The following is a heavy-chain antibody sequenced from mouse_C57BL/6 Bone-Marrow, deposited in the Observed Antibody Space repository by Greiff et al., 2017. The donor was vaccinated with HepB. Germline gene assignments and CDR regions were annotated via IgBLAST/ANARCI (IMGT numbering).Heavy chain of an antibody. D-gene: IGHD1-1*01. Sequence: VQLQQSGAELVRPGSSVKLSCKASGYTFTSYWMHWVKQRPIQGLEWIGNIDPSDSETHYNQKFKDKATLTVDKSSSTAYMQLSSLTSEDSAVYYCAREEITTVVAPYAMDYWGQGTSVTVSS. CDR2: IDPSDSET. CDR1: GYTFTSYW. V-gene: IGHV1-52*01. J-gene: IGHJ4*01. CDR3: AREEITTVVAPYAMDY.